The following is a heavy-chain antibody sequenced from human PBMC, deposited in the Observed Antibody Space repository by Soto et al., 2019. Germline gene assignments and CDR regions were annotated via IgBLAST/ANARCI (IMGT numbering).Heavy chain of an antibody. V-gene: IGHV1-3*01. Sequence: ASVKVSCKASGYTFTSYGIHWVRQAPGQRLEWMGWINAANGDTNHSPKFQGRVTITRDTSASTAYMELSSLRSEDTAVYYCVRRHVSATGIDWFDPWGQGTLVTVSS. J-gene: IGHJ5*02. CDR3: VRRHVSATGIDWFDP. CDR2: INAANGDT. D-gene: IGHD6-13*01. CDR1: GYTFTSYG.